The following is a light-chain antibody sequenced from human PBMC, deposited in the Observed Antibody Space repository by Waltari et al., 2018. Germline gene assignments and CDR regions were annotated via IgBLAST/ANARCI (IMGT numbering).Light chain of an antibody. V-gene: IGLV3-19*01. CDR2: GKN. Sequence: SSELTQVLAGSVATVQTVRIPFQGADLICHYKRWYQQKPGQAPVLVIYGKNNRPSGIPDRFSGSSAGNTASLTITGAQAEDEADYYCNSRDSSGNHPFGTGTKVTVL. J-gene: IGLJ1*01. CDR1: DLICHY. CDR3: NSRDSSGNHP.